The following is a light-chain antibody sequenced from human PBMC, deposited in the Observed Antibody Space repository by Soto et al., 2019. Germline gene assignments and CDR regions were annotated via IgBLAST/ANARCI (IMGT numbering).Light chain of an antibody. CDR2: KAS. Sequence: DIQMTQSPSTLSASVGDRVTITCRASQSISSWLAWYQQKPGKAPKLLIYKASSLESGVPSRFSGSGSGPEFTLTISSLQPDDLATYYCQQYNSYPRTFGPGTKVDIK. CDR1: QSISSW. CDR3: QQYNSYPRT. V-gene: IGKV1-5*03. J-gene: IGKJ3*01.